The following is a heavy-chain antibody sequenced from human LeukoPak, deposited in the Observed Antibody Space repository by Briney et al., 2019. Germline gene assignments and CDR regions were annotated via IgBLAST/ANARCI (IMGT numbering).Heavy chain of an antibody. CDR3: ARDRSYNWNPFYYYYMDV. CDR1: GFTFSDYY. J-gene: IGHJ6*03. CDR2: ISSSGSTI. V-gene: IGHV3-11*01. D-gene: IGHD1-20*01. Sequence: PGGSLRLSCAASGFTFSDYYMSWIRQAPGEGLEWVSYISSSGSTIYYADSVKGRFTISRDNAKNSLYLQMNSLRAEDTALYYCARDRSYNWNPFYYYYMDVWGKGTTLTVSS.